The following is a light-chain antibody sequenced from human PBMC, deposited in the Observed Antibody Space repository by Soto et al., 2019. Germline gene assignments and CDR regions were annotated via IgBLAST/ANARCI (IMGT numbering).Light chain of an antibody. J-gene: IGLJ2*01. CDR2: DNN. Sequence: QSVLTQPPSVSAAPGQRVTISCSGSRSNIGNNYVSWYQHLPGTAPKLLIYDNNKRPSGIPDRFSGSKSGTSATLGITGLQTGDEADCYCGTWDSSLSAVFGGGTKVTVL. V-gene: IGLV1-51*01. CDR1: RSNIGNNY. CDR3: GTWDSSLSAV.